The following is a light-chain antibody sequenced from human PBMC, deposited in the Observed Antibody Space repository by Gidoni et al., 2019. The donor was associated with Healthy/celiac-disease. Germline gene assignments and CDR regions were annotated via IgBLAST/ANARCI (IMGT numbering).Light chain of an antibody. Sequence: EMVLTQSPATLSGSPGERATLSCSASQSVSSYVAWYQQKPGQSPRLLIDDASNMATGIPARFSGSWSGTDFTLTISSLEPEDFSVYYCQQRSNWPLTFGGGTKVEIK. CDR1: QSVSSY. CDR3: QQRSNWPLT. V-gene: IGKV3-11*01. CDR2: DAS. J-gene: IGKJ4*01.